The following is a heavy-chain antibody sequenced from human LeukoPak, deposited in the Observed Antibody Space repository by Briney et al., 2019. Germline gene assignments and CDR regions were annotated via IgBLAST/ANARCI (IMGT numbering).Heavy chain of an antibody. Sequence: GGSLRLSCAASGFTFSSYDMHWVRQATGKGLEWVSAIGTAGDTYYPGSVKGRFTISRENAKNSLYLQMNSLRAGDTAVYYCARNLLEWPRGYYYGMDVWGQGTTVTVSS. CDR1: GFTFSSYD. CDR2: IGTAGDT. CDR3: ARNLLEWPRGYYYGMDV. J-gene: IGHJ6*02. D-gene: IGHD3-3*01. V-gene: IGHV3-13*01.